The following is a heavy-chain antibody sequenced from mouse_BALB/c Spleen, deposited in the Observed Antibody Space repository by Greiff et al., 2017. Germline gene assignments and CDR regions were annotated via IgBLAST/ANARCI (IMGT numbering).Heavy chain of an antibody. J-gene: IGHJ4*01. CDR2: INSNGGST. D-gene: IGHD2-14*01. Sequence: EVKLVESGGGLVQPGGSLKLSCAASGFTFSSYGMSWVRQTPDKRLELVATINSNGGSTYYPDSVKGRFTISRDNAKNTLYLQMSSLKSEDTAMYYCAREGYRAMDYWGQGTSVTVSS. CDR1: GFTFSSYG. V-gene: IGHV5-6-3*01. CDR3: AREGYRAMDY.